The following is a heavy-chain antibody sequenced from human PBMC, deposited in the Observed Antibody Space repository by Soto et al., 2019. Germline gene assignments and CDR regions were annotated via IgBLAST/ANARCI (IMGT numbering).Heavy chain of an antibody. CDR2: LSSDGSNN. J-gene: IGHJ6*02. Sequence: QVQLVESGGGVVQPGGSLRLSCAARGFALSPYTIHWVRQAPGKGLEWVAGLSSDGSNNFYPDSVKGRITISRDNSKTTVHLQIHNLRPEDTAIYYCAKDAEMHATRLLSYFALDLWGRGTTVTVSS. CDR3: AKDAEMHATRLLSYFALDL. D-gene: IGHD3-10*01. V-gene: IGHV3-30-3*01. CDR1: GFALSPYT.